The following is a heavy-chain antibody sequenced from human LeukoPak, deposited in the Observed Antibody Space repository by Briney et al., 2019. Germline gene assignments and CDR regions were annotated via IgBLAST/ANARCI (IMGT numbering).Heavy chain of an antibody. D-gene: IGHD6-6*01. CDR3: ARDIGLDYSSSSFASDI. V-gene: IGHV4-4*07. CDR2: IYSGGST. J-gene: IGHJ3*02. Sequence: SETPSLTCTVSGGSFTTHYWNWFRQLAGKGLEWIGRIYSGGSTNYKSSLKSRVIMSIDTSKRQLSLKLSSVTAADTAIYYCARDIGLDYSSSSFASDIWGPGTLVIVSS. CDR1: GGSFTTHY.